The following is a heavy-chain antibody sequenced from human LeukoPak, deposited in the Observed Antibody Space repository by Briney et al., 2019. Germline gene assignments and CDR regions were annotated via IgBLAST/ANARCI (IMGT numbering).Heavy chain of an antibody. CDR3: ALSPIVVVTASDAFDI. Sequence: PGGSLRLSCAASGFTFSTYSMNWVRQAPGKGLEWISFISTSSIYIYYADSVKGRFTISRDNAKNSLYLQMNSLRAEDTAVYYCALSPIVVVTASDAFDIWGQGTMVTVSS. CDR2: ISTSSIYI. D-gene: IGHD2-21*02. V-gene: IGHV3-21*01. J-gene: IGHJ3*02. CDR1: GFTFSTYS.